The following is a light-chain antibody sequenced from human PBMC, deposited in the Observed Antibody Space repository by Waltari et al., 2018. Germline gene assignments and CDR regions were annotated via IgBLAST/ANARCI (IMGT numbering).Light chain of an antibody. CDR3: ASWDDSLNGHWV. J-gene: IGLJ3*02. CDR1: ASNIGGNL. CDR2: RSD. Sequence: QSVLTQPPSASGTPGQRVTISCSGSASNIGGNLVNWYQQFPGKAPKLLIYRSDRRPSGVPDRFSGSKSGTSASLAISGLQSEDEADYVCASWDDSLNGHWVFGGGTKVTVL. V-gene: IGLV1-44*01.